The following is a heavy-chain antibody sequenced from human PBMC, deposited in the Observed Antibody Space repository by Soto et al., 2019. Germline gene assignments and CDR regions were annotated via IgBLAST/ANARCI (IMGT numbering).Heavy chain of an antibody. D-gene: IGHD4-17*01. J-gene: IGHJ6*03. Sequence: QVQLQESGPGLVKPSETLSLTCTVSGGSISSYYWSWIRQPPGKGLEWIGYIYYSGSTNYNPSLKSRGTITVDTSKNQFSLKLSSVTAADTAVYYCARGADYGYYSYYYYMDVWGKGTTVTVSS. CDR1: GGSISSYY. V-gene: IGHV4-59*01. CDR2: IYYSGST. CDR3: ARGADYGYYSYYYYMDV.